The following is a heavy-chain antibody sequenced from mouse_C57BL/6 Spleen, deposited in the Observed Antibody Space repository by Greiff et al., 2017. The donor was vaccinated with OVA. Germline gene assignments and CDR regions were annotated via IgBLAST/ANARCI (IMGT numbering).Heavy chain of an antibody. Sequence: EVKLMESGEGLVKPGGSLKLSCAASGFTFRSYAMSWVRQTPEKRLEWVAYISSGGDYIYYADTVKGRFTISRDNDRNTLYLQMSSLKSEDTAMYYCTRAGAFAYWGQGTLVTVSA. CDR1: GFTFRSYA. CDR3: TRAGAFAY. D-gene: IGHD4-1*01. V-gene: IGHV5-9-1*02. J-gene: IGHJ3*01. CDR2: ISSGGDYI.